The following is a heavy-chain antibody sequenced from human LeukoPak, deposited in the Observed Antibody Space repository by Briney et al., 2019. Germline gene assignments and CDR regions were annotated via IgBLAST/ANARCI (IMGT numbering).Heavy chain of an antibody. D-gene: IGHD6-19*01. CDR2: ISAYNGNT. J-gene: IGHJ3*02. Sequence: ASVKVSCKASGYTFTSYDISWVRQAPGQGLEWMGWISAYNGNTNYAQKLQGRVTMTTDTSTSTAYMELRSLRSDDTAVYYCARVLRPDSSGWYGGGDAFDIWGQGTMVTVSS. V-gene: IGHV1-18*01. CDR1: GYTFTSYD. CDR3: ARVLRPDSSGWYGGGDAFDI.